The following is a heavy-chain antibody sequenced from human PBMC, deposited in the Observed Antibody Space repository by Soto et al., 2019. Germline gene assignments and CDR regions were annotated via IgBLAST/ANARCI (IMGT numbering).Heavy chain of an antibody. J-gene: IGHJ6*02. Sequence: SETLSLTCAVYGGSFSGYYWSWIRQPPGKGLEWIGEINHSGSTNYNPSLKSRVTISVDTSKNQFSLRLSSVTAADTAVYYCARGPYYDFWSGYQTGRYYYYGMDVWGQGTTVTVSS. CDR1: GGSFSGYY. CDR3: ARGPYYDFWSGYQTGRYYYYGMDV. D-gene: IGHD3-3*01. V-gene: IGHV4-34*01. CDR2: INHSGST.